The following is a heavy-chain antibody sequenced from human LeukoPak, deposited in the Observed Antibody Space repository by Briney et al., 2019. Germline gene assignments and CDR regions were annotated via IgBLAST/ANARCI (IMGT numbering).Heavy chain of an antibody. CDR2: IKQDGSEK. CDR1: GFTFSSYW. J-gene: IGHJ6*03. Sequence: GGSLRLSCAASGFTFSSYWMSWVRQAPGKGLEWVANIKQDGSEKYYVGSVKGRFTISRDNAKNSLYLQMNSLRAEDTAVYYCARDNAPYYYYYYMDVWGKGTTVTVSS. CDR3: ARDNAPYYYYYYMDV. V-gene: IGHV3-7*01. D-gene: IGHD2-2*01.